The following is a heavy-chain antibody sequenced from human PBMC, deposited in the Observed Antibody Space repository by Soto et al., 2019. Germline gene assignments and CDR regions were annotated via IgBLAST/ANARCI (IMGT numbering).Heavy chain of an antibody. Sequence: DEQLLESGGGLVEPGGSLTLSCAASGFPSSTYALNWVRQAPGKGPEWVSTISESGHHTHYADSVKGRFTISRDKSKNTLSLQMNSLRVDDTAIYYCTKSDGCGGGACYTGTYYYFDVWGRGTLVTVSS. CDR2: ISESGHHT. J-gene: IGHJ2*01. CDR3: TKSDGCGGGACYTGTYYYFDV. V-gene: IGHV3-23*01. CDR1: GFPSSTYA. D-gene: IGHD3-16*02.